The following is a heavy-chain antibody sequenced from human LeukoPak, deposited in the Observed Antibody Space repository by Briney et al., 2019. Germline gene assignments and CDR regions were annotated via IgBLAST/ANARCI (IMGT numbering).Heavy chain of an antibody. CDR1: GFTFSSYW. J-gene: IGHJ6*03. CDR3: ARELIMTTVTINYYYYMDV. CDR2: IKQDGSEK. D-gene: IGHD4-17*01. Sequence: GGSLRLSCATSGFTFSSYWMSWVRQAPGKGLEWVANIKQDGSEKYYVDSVKGRFTISRDNAKNSLYLQMNSLRAEDTAVYYCARELIMTTVTINYYYYMDVWGKGTTVTVSS. V-gene: IGHV3-7*01.